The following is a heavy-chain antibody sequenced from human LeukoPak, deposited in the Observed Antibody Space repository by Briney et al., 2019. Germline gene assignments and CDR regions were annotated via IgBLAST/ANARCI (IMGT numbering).Heavy chain of an antibody. CDR2: IRGNGET. V-gene: IGHV3-23*01. D-gene: IGHD1-7*01. Sequence: GGSLRLSCAASGLSFSSFAMSWVRQGPARGLEWVSSIRGNGETFYADSVKGRFTLSSDSSRNTVYFQLNNLRVEDTAIYYCAKKKRELRGFDYWGQGTLVTVSS. CDR3: AKKKRELRGFDY. J-gene: IGHJ4*02. CDR1: GLSFSSFA.